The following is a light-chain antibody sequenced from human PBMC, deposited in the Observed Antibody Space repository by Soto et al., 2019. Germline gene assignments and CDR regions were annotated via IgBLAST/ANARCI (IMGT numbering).Light chain of an antibody. Sequence: DAVMTQSPVSLPVTLGQPASISCRSSQSLVFSDGNTYLTWFQQRPGKSPRRLIYKVSNRDSGVPDRFSGSEAGTDFTLQISRVEAEDVGLYYCMQATHWPYTFGQGTKLEIK. CDR2: KVS. V-gene: IGKV2-30*01. J-gene: IGKJ2*01. CDR1: QSLVFSDGNTY. CDR3: MQATHWPYT.